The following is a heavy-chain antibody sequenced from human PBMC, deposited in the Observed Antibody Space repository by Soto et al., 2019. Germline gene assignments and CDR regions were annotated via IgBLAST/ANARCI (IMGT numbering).Heavy chain of an antibody. Sequence: SETLSLARTVSGGSISSHYWSWLRPSPGEGLEWIGYIHYSGSTNYNRSLKSRVTISLDTSNSRFSLKQSSVTAADTAVYYFARGYSGGSFDYWVLVTLVTVSS. J-gene: IGHJ4*02. CDR3: ARGYSGGSFDY. V-gene: IGHV4-59*11. CDR1: GGSISSHY. CDR2: IHYSGST. D-gene: IGHD1-26*01.